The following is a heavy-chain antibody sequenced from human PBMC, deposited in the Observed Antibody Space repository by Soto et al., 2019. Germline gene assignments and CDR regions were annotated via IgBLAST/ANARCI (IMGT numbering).Heavy chain of an antibody. V-gene: IGHV3-21*01. D-gene: IGHD1-1*01. CDR3: ARSPGTTGTTLLGKYYFDY. Sequence: GGSLRLSCAASGFTFSSYSMNWVRQAPGKGLEWVSSISSSSSYIYYADSVKGRFTISRDNAKNSLYLQMNSLRAEDTAVYYCARSPGTTGTTLLGKYYFDYWGQGTLVTVSS. J-gene: IGHJ4*02. CDR2: ISSSSSYI. CDR1: GFTFSSYS.